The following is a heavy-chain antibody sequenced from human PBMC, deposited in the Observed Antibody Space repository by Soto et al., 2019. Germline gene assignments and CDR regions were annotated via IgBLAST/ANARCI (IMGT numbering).Heavy chain of an antibody. V-gene: IGHV4-59*08. D-gene: IGHD1-1*01. J-gene: IGHJ4*02. CDR1: GGSISSYY. Sequence: PSETLSLTCTVSGGSISSYYGSWIRQPPGKGLEWIGYISYSGSTNYNPSLKSRVTISVDTSKNQFSLKLSSVTAADTAVYYCARQKGERIEVVDFWGQGTLVTVSS. CDR2: ISYSGST. CDR3: ARQKGERIEVVDF.